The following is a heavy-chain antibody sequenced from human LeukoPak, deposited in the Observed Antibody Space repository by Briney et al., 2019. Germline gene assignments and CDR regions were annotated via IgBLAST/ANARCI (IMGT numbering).Heavy chain of an antibody. Sequence: GGSLRLSCAASGFTFSSYWMSWVRQAPGKGLEWVANIKQDGSEKYYVDSVKGRFTISRDNAKNSLYLQMNSLRAEDTAVYYCARTYYDILTGYYRNYYYMDVWGKGTTVTVSS. J-gene: IGHJ6*03. V-gene: IGHV3-7*01. CDR1: GFTFSSYW. CDR2: IKQDGSEK. D-gene: IGHD3-9*01. CDR3: ARTYYDILTGYYRNYYYMDV.